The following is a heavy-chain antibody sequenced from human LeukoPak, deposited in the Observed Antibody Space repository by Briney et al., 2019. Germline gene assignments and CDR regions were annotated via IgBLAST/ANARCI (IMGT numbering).Heavy chain of an antibody. CDR1: GGSISSYY. J-gene: IGHJ4*02. CDR3: ARERDYYGSGSYHGY. D-gene: IGHD3-10*01. CDR2: IHYSGST. V-gene: IGHV4-59*01. Sequence: PSETLSLTCTVAGGSISSYYWSWIRQPPGKGLEWIGYIHYSGSTKYNSSLKSRVTMSVDTSKNQFSLKLSSVTAADTAIYYCARERDYYGSGSYHGYWGQGTLVTVSS.